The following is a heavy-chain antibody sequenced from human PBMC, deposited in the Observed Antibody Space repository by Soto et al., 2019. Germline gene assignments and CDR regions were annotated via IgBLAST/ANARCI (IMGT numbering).Heavy chain of an antibody. J-gene: IGHJ6*03. CDR2: SHHSGST. CDR1: GGSISISNW. CDR3: ARGGYYFYSDV. D-gene: IGHD1-26*01. Sequence: QVQLQESGPGLVKPSENLSLTCAVSGGSISISNWWSWVRQTPGKGVEGIGQSHHSGSTNYSPSPTGRINISVDRSHNEFSLKMKSVTAADTAVYYCARGGYYFYSDVWGKGTTVTASS. V-gene: IGHV4-4*02.